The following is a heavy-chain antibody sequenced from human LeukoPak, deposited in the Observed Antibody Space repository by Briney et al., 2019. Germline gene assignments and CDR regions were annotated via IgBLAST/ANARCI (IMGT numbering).Heavy chain of an antibody. CDR2: ISSSSSTI. D-gene: IGHD3-22*01. CDR3: ARDSYIDSSGYYYAFDY. V-gene: IGHV3-48*02. CDR1: GFTFSSYS. J-gene: IGHJ4*02. Sequence: PGGSLRLSCAASGFTFSSYSMNWVRQAPGKGLEWVSYISSSSSTIYYADSVKGRFTISRDNAKNSLYLQMNSLRDEDTAVYYCARDSYIDSSGYYYAFDYWGQGTLVTVSS.